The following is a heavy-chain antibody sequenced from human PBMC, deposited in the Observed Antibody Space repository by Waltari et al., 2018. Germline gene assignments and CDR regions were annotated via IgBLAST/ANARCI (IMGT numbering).Heavy chain of an antibody. CDR2: IIPILGIA. J-gene: IGHJ4*02. CDR3: ASQTYYYDSSGYPFDY. D-gene: IGHD3-22*01. V-gene: IGHV1-69*10. Sequence: QVQLVQSGAEVKKPGSSVKVSCKASGGTFSSYAISWGRQAPGQGLEWMGGIIPILGIANYAQKFQGRVTITADKSTSTAYMELSSLRSEDTAVYYCASQTYYYDSSGYPFDYWGQGTLVTVSS. CDR1: GGTFSSYA.